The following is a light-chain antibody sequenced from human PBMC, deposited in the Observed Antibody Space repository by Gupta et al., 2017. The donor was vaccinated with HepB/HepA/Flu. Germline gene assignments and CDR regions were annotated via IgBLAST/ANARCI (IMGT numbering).Light chain of an antibody. CDR2: DVS. CDR1: SSDVGGYNY. V-gene: IGLV2-14*01. CDR3: SSYTSSSTPLV. J-gene: IGLJ1*01. Sequence: QSALTQPASVYGSPGQSITISCTGTSSDVGGYNYVSWYQQHPGKAPKLMIYDVSNRPSGVSNRFSGSKSGNTASLTISGLQAEDEADYYCSSYTSSSTPLVFGTGTKVTVL.